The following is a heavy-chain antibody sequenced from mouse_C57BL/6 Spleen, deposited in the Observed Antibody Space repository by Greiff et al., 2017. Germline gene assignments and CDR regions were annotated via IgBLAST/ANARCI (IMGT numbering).Heavy chain of an antibody. D-gene: IGHD2-4*01. Sequence: VQLQQSGAELVKPGASVKISCKASGYAFSSYWMNWVKQRPGKGLEWIGQIYPGDGDTNYNGKFKGKATLTADKSSSTAYMQLSSLTSEDAAVYLCARYDYDGGDYYAMDYWVQGTSVTVSS. V-gene: IGHV1-80*01. CDR3: ARYDYDGGDYYAMDY. CDR1: GYAFSSYW. CDR2: IYPGDGDT. J-gene: IGHJ4*01.